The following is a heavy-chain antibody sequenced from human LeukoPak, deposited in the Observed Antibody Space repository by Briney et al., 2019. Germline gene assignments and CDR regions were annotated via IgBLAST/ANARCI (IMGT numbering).Heavy chain of an antibody. J-gene: IGHJ4*02. CDR3: ARESPEWLLPFDY. CDR1: GFTFSSYA. D-gene: IGHD3-3*01. CDR2: ISYDGSNK. Sequence: GGSLRLSCAASGFTFSSYAMHWVRQAPGKGLEWVAVISYDGSNKYYADSVKGRFTISRDNSKNTLYLQMNSLRAEDTAVYYCARESPEWLLPFDYWGQGTLVTVSS. V-gene: IGHV3-30*04.